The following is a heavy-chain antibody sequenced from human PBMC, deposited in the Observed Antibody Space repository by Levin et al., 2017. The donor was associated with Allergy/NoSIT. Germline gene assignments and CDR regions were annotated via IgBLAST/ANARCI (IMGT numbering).Heavy chain of an antibody. Sequence: AGGSLRLSCAASGFTFSSYGMHWVRQAPGKGLEWVAVISYDGSNKYYADSVKGRFTISRDNSKNTLYLQMNSLRAEDTAVYYCAKDIAAAGILVYYYGMDVWGQGTTVTVSS. CDR1: GFTFSSYG. J-gene: IGHJ6*02. CDR2: ISYDGSNK. V-gene: IGHV3-30*18. CDR3: AKDIAAAGILVYYYGMDV. D-gene: IGHD6-13*01.